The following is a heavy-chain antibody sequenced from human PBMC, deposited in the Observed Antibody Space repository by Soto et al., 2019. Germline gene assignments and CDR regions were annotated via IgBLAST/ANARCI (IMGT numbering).Heavy chain of an antibody. CDR2: INPSGGST. J-gene: IGHJ5*02. CDR1: GYTFTSYY. CDR3: ARARIQDSSSSSWFDP. D-gene: IGHD6-6*01. V-gene: IGHV1-46*01. Sequence: ASVKVSCKASGYTFTSYYMHWVRQAPGQGLEWMGIINPSGGSTSYAQKFQGRVTMTRDTSTSTVYMELSSLRSEDTAVYYCARARIQDSSSSSWFDPWGQGTLVTVSS.